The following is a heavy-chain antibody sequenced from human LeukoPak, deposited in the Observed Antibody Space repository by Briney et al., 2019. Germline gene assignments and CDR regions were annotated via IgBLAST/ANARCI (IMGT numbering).Heavy chain of an antibody. CDR3: ARGKRGGSYYFGYYFDY. CDR1: GFTFSSYA. D-gene: IGHD1-26*01. Sequence: GGSLRLSCAASGFTFSSYAMHWVRQAPGKGLEWVAVISYDGSNKYYADSVKGRFTISRDNSKNTLYLQMNSLRAEDTAVYYCARGKRGGSYYFGYYFDYWGQGTLVTVSS. CDR2: ISYDGSNK. J-gene: IGHJ4*02. V-gene: IGHV3-30-3*01.